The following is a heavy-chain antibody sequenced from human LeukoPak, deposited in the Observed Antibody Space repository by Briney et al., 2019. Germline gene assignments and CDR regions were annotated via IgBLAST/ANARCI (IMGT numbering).Heavy chain of an antibody. CDR3: AREVQLLYYFDY. Sequence: GGSLRLSCAASGFTFSRYAMHWVRQAPGKGLEWVAVISYDGSNNYYADSVKGRFTISRDNSKNTLYLQMNSLRAEDTAVYYCAREVQLLYYFDYWGQGTLVTVSS. V-gene: IGHV3-30*01. CDR1: GFTFSRYA. CDR2: ISYDGSNN. D-gene: IGHD2-2*01. J-gene: IGHJ4*02.